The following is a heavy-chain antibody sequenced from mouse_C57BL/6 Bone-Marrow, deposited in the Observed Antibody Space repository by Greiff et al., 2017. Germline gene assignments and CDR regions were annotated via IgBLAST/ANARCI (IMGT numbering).Heavy chain of an antibody. CDR1: GYTFTDYE. CDR2: IDPETGGT. CDR3: TREYLLLRNWYFDV. V-gene: IGHV1-15*01. J-gene: IGHJ1*03. D-gene: IGHD1-1*01. Sequence: QVQLQQSGAELVRPGASVTLSCKASGYTFTDYEMHWVKQTPVHGLEWIGAIDPETGGTAYNQKFKGKAILTADKSSSTAYMELRSLTSEDSAVYYCTREYLLLRNWYFDVWGTGTTVTVSS.